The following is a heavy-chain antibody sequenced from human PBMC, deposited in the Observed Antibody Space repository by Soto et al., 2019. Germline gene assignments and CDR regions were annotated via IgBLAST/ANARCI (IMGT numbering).Heavy chain of an antibody. D-gene: IGHD1-1*01. Sequence: SETLSLTCAVYGGSFSGYYWSWIRQPPGKGLEWIGEINHSGSTNYNPSLKSRVTISVDTSKNQFSLKLSSVTAADTAVYYCARFAPGDYVLEDWFDPWGQGTLVTVSS. CDR2: INHSGST. CDR3: ARFAPGDYVLEDWFDP. V-gene: IGHV4-34*01. J-gene: IGHJ5*02. CDR1: GGSFSGYY.